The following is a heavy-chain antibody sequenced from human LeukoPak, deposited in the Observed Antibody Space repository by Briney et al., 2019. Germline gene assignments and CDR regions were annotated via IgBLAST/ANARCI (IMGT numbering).Heavy chain of an antibody. CDR1: GFTFSSYA. D-gene: IGHD2-2*01. CDR3: ARGYCTTTSCRPGDY. CDR2: ISGSGGST. V-gene: IGHV3-23*01. J-gene: IGHJ4*02. Sequence: GGSLRLSCAASGFTFSSYAMSWVRRAPGKGLEWVSAISGSGGSTYYADSVKGRFTISRDNSKNTLYLQMNSLRADDTAVYYCARGYCTTTSCRPGDYWGQGTLVTVSS.